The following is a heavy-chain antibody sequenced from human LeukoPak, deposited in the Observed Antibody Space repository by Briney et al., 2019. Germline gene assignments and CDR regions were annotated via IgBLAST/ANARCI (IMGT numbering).Heavy chain of an antibody. CDR1: GFRFNTYV. J-gene: IGHJ4*02. CDR3: ARKLAL. V-gene: IGHV3-48*02. Sequence: GGSLRLSCAASGFRFNTYVMNWVRQAPGKGLEWVALIGSGGDTIYYADSVKGRFTISRDNAKNSLFLQMNGLREEDTAVYFCARKLALWGQGTLVTVSS. CDR2: IGSGGDTI.